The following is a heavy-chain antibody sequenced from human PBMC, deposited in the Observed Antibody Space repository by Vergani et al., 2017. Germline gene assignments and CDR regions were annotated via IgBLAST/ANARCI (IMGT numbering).Heavy chain of an antibody. D-gene: IGHD3-22*01. J-gene: IGHJ4*02. Sequence: QVQLVPSGAEVKTPGAPVKVSCNASGYTFTGYYMHWVRQAPGQVLEWMGWINPNSGSTNYAQKIQGRVTMARDTSISTTYMELSRLRSDDTAVYYCAREAPDSSGYYGSKHKDYWGQGTLVTVSS. V-gene: IGHV1-2*02. CDR2: INPNSGST. CDR3: AREAPDSSGYYGSKHKDY. CDR1: GYTFTGYY.